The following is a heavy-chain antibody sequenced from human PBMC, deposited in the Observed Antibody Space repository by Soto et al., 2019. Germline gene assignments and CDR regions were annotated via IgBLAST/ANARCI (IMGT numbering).Heavy chain of an antibody. CDR3: ARVDIVTTNWFDP. D-gene: IGHD5-12*01. CDR1: GGSFSGYY. J-gene: IGHJ5*02. V-gene: IGHV4-34*01. CDR2: INHRGDT. Sequence: QVQLQQWGAGLLKPSETLSLTCAVYGGSFSGYYWSWIRQPPGKGLAWIGEINHRGDTTYNPSLKSRVTISVDTSKTQFSLKLSSVTAADTAVYYCARVDIVTTNWFDPWGQGTPVTVSS.